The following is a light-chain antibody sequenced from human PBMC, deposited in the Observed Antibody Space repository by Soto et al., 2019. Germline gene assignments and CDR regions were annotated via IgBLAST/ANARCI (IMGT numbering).Light chain of an antibody. CDR2: GAS. CDR3: QMYNNWVGT. CDR1: QSVSSSY. V-gene: IGKV3-20*01. Sequence: EIVLTQSPGTLSLSPGERATLSCTASQSVSSSYLAWYQQKPGQAPRLLIYGASSRATGIPDRFSGSGSGTDFTLTINSLQSEDFAVYYCQMYNNWVGTFGGGTKVEIK. J-gene: IGKJ4*01.